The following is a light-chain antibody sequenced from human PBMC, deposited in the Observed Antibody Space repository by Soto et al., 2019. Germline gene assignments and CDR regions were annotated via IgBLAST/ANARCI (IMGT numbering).Light chain of an antibody. Sequence: EIVLTQSPGTLSLSPGERATLSCRASQTLTSNYLAWYQQKTGQAPRLLIHGASRRATGIPDRFSGSGSGTDFTLNISRLEPEDFAVYYCQQYESSPPSYTFGRGTKLEIK. J-gene: IGKJ2*01. CDR2: GAS. V-gene: IGKV3-20*01. CDR3: QQYESSPPSYT. CDR1: QTLTSNY.